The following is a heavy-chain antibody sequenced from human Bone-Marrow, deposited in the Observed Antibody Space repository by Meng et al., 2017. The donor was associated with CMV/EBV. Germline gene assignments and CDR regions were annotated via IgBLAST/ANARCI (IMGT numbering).Heavy chain of an antibody. CDR1: GYTFTNYV. V-gene: IGHV1-18*01. D-gene: IGHD3-3*01. J-gene: IGHJ6*02. CDR3: ERDRPYYDFWSGYYRDYYYGMDV. Sequence: ASVKVSCKASGYTFTNYVINWVRQATGQGLEWMGWISAYNGNTNYAQKLQGRVTMTTDTSTSTAYMELRSLRSDDTAVYYCERDRPYYDFWSGYYRDYYYGMDVWGQGTTVTVSS. CDR2: ISAYNGNT.